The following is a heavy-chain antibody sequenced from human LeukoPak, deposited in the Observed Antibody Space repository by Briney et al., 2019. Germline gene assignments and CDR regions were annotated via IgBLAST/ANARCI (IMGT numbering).Heavy chain of an antibody. Sequence: GRSLKLSCAASGFTFSSYAMHWVRQAPGKGLEWVAVISYDGSNKYYADSVKGRFTISRDNSKNTLYLQMNSLRAEDTAVYYCARPGVVVTALSWFDPWGQGTLVTASS. D-gene: IGHD2-21*02. J-gene: IGHJ5*02. CDR3: ARPGVVVTALSWFDP. CDR2: ISYDGSNK. V-gene: IGHV3-30*01. CDR1: GFTFSSYA.